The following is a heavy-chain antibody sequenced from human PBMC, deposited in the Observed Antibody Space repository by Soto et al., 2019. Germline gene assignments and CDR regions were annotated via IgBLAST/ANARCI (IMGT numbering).Heavy chain of an antibody. CDR3: VQSRCGGDCLQSYSSHSYYGLDV. D-gene: IGHD2-21*02. Sequence: QITLKESGPTLVKPTQPLTLTCTFPGFSFSSIGEGVGWIRQPPGKALEWLALIYWDDDKRYSPSLKSRLTITKDNSKNQVVLTMTNMDPVDTATYYCVQSRCGGDCLQSYSSHSYYGLDVWGQGTTVTVSS. V-gene: IGHV2-5*02. CDR2: IYWDDDK. CDR1: GFSFSSIGEG. J-gene: IGHJ6*02.